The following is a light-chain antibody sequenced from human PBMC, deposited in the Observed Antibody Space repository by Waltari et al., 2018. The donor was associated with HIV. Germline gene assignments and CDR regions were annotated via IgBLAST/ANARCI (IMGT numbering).Light chain of an antibody. CDR1: NVESKS. CDR3: HVWESSSDEYV. V-gene: IGLV3-21*02. CDR2: DDT. J-gene: IGLJ1*01. Sequence: SYVLTQPASVSVAPGQTANVNCGGDNVESKSVHWYQQRAGKAPILVLYDDTDRPSGIPERFSGSNFGNTATLTISRVEAGDEGDYYCHVWESSSDEYVFGTGTKVTV.